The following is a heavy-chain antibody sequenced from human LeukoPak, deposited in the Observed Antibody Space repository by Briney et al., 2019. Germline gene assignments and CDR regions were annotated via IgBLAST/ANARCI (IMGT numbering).Heavy chain of an antibody. Sequence: ASVKVSCKASGFTFTNYGYSWVRQGPGQGLEWLGWIGAYNGNTDYAQKFQGKVTMTTDTSTSTAHMELRSLTSDDTAVYYCASVLYCGADCYSGRYFFDYWGQGTLVTVSS. D-gene: IGHD2-21*02. J-gene: IGHJ4*02. CDR3: ASVLYCGADCYSGRYFFDY. CDR2: IGAYNGNT. CDR1: GFTFTNYG. V-gene: IGHV1-18*01.